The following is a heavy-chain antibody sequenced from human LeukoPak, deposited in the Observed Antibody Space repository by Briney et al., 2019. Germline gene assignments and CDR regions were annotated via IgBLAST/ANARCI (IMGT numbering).Heavy chain of an antibody. CDR2: INAGNGNT. CDR3: ASTQFGGNWFDP. J-gene: IGHJ5*02. CDR1: GYTFTSYA. V-gene: IGHV1-3*01. Sequence: ASVKVSCKASGYTFTSYAMHWVRQAPGQRLEWMGWINAGNGNTKYSQKFRGRVTITRDTSASTAYMELSSLRSEDTAVYYCASTQFGGNWFDPWGQGTLVTVSS. D-gene: IGHD3-10*01.